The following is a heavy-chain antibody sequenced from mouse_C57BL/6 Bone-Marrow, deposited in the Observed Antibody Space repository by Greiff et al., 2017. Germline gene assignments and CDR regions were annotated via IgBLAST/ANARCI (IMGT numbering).Heavy chain of an antibody. Sequence: QVTLKESGPGILQPSQTLSLTCSFSGFSLSTFGMGVGWIRQPSGKGLEWLAHIWWDDDKYYNPALKRRLTISKDTSKNQVFLKIANVDTADTATYYCARPYYGSSEGFAYWGQGTLVTVSA. J-gene: IGHJ3*01. CDR1: GFSLSTFGMG. V-gene: IGHV8-8*01. CDR3: ARPYYGSSEGFAY. D-gene: IGHD2-1*01. CDR2: IWWDDDK.